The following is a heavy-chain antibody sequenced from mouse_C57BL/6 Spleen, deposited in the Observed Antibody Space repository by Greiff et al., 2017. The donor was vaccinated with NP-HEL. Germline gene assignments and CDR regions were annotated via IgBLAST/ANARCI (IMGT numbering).Heavy chain of an antibody. CDR3: AVKGTYYSNRLWYFDV. V-gene: IGHV1-55*01. Sequence: VQLQQSGAELVKPGASVKMSCKASGYTFTSYWITWVKQRPGQGLEWIGDIYPGSGSTNYNEKFKSKATLTVDTSSSTAYMQLSSLTSEDSAVYDCAVKGTYYSNRLWYFDVWGTGTTVTVSS. D-gene: IGHD2-5*01. CDR2: IYPGSGST. CDR1: GYTFTSYW. J-gene: IGHJ1*03.